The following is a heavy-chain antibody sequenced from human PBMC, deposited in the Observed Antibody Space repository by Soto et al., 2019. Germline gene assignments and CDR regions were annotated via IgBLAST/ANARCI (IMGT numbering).Heavy chain of an antibody. J-gene: IGHJ6*02. Sequence: PGGSLRLSCAASGFTFSSYWMSWVRQAPGKGLEWVANIKQDGSEKYYVDSVKGRFTISRDNAKNSLYLQMNSLRAEDTAVYYCARSSSPRYYYYGMDVWGQGTTVTVSS. CDR2: IKQDGSEK. D-gene: IGHD1-26*01. V-gene: IGHV3-7*01. CDR1: GFTFSSYW. CDR3: ARSSSPRYYYYGMDV.